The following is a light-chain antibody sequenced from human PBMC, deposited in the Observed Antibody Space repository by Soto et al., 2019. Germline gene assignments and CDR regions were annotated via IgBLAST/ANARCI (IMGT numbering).Light chain of an antibody. V-gene: IGKV3-20*01. CDR3: QQYGSSPWT. J-gene: IGKJ1*01. CDR2: GAS. Sequence: LTQSPGTLSLSPGERATLSCRASQSVSSSYLAWYQQKPGQAPRLLIYGASSRATGIPDRFSGSGSGTDFTLTISRLEPEDFAVYYCQQYGSSPWTFAQGTKVEIK. CDR1: QSVSSSY.